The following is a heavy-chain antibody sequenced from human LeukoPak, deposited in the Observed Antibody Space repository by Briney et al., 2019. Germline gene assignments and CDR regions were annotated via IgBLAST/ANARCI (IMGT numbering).Heavy chain of an antibody. CDR2: IVVGTGNT. J-gene: IGHJ6*02. CDR1: GFTFSSSA. D-gene: IGHD6-19*01. CDR3: ARVSSSGWSGMDV. V-gene: IGHV1-58*02. Sequence: SVKVSCKASGFTFSSSAIQWVRQSRGQRLEWIGWIVVGTGNTNYAQKLQERVTITRDMSTSTAYMELSSLRSEDTAVYYCARVSSSGWSGMDVWGQGTTVTVSS.